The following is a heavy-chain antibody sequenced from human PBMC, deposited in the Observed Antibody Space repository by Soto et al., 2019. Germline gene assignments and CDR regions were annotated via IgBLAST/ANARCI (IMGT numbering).Heavy chain of an antibody. CDR2: IKGDGSST. CDR3: TRGGKNIYGIDV. V-gene: IGHV3-74*01. Sequence: EVQLVESGGGLVQPGGSLRLSCAPSGFTFSDYWMHWVRQVPGKGLLRITRIKGDGSSTSQADSTEGRFTISKDNARNTLYLQLNLLRAEQTAGYYCTRGGKNIYGIDVWGQGNTVTASS. J-gene: IGHJ6*02. D-gene: IGHD3-16*01. CDR1: GFTFSDYW.